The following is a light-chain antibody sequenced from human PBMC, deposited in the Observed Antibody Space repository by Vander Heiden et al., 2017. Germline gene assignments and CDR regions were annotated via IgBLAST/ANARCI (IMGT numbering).Light chain of an antibody. J-gene: IGLJ2*01. Sequence: QSALTQPASVSGSPGQSITISCTGTSNDIGGYNFVSWYQHHPNGAPKLILYDVATWPSGVSHRFSGSKSGNTASLTISGLQAEDEADYYCSSYTRFSTLSFGGGTRLTVL. V-gene: IGLV2-14*03. CDR2: DVA. CDR1: SNDIGGYNF. CDR3: SSYTRFSTLS.